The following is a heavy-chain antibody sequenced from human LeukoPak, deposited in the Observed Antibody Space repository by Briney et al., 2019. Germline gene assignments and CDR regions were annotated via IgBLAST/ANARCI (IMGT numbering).Heavy chain of an antibody. CDR2: ISAYNGNT. J-gene: IGHJ4*02. CDR3: ARDGPVVILDY. V-gene: IGHV1-18*04. Sequence: GASVKVSCKTSGYTFTTYYMHWVRQAPGQGLEWMGWISAYNGNTNYAQKLQGRVTMTTDTSTSTAYMELRSLRSDDTAVYYCARDGPVVILDYWGQGTLVTVSS. D-gene: IGHD3-22*01. CDR1: GYTFTTYY.